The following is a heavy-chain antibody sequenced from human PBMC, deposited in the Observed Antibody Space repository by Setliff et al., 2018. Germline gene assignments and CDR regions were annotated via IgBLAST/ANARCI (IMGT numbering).Heavy chain of an antibody. CDR2: IFPSDSDT. CDR3: VRIWKGIKGGNVFNV. D-gene: IGHD1-20*01. Sequence: GESLKISCKGSGYSFSTCWIGWVRQMPGKGMEWMGNIFPSDSDTKYSPSFQGQVTMSVDKSSDTAFLQWNSLKASDTAMYYCVRIWKGIKGGNVFNVWGQGTRVTVSS. J-gene: IGHJ6*02. V-gene: IGHV5-51*01. CDR1: GYSFSTCW.